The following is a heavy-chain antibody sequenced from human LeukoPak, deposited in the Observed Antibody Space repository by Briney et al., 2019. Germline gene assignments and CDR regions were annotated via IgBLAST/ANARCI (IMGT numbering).Heavy chain of an antibody. V-gene: IGHV3-30-3*01. CDR3: ARAGIDYFDY. CDR1: GFYFSTYT. CDR2: ISYDGSNK. D-gene: IGHD1-14*01. Sequence: GGSLRLSCVASGFYFSTYTMSWVRQAPGKGLEWVAVISYDGSNKYYADSVKGRFTISRDNSKNTLYLQMNSLRAEDTAVYYCARAGIDYFDYWGQGTLVTVSS. J-gene: IGHJ4*02.